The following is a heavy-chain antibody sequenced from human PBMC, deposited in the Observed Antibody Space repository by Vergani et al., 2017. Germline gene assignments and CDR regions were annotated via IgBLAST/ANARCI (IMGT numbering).Heavy chain of an antibody. J-gene: IGHJ3*02. Sequence: EVQLVESGGGLVQPGGSLRLSCAASGFTFSSYSMNWVRQAPGKGLEWVSYISSSSSTIYYADSVKGRFTISRDNAKNSLYLQMNSLRAEDTAVYYCARYRITMIVVAQEAGAFDIWGQGTMVTVSS. CDR3: ARYRITMIVVAQEAGAFDI. CDR1: GFTFSSYS. V-gene: IGHV3-48*01. D-gene: IGHD3-22*01. CDR2: ISSSSSTI.